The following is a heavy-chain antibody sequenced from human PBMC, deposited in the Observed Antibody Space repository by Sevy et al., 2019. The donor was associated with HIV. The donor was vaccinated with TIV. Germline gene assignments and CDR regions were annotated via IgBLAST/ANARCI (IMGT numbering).Heavy chain of an antibody. D-gene: IGHD6-13*01. CDR1: GGSISSGDNY. V-gene: IGHV4-30-4*01. CDR2: TYYSGST. J-gene: IGHJ4*02. CDR3: ARAKGLAAGATRFDY. Sequence: SETLSLTCTVSGGSISSGDNYWSWIRQRPGKGQEWTGNTYYSGSTDYNPSLKSRVTISVDTSKNQFSLKLSSVTAADTAVYYCARAKGLAAGATRFDYWGQGTLVTVSS.